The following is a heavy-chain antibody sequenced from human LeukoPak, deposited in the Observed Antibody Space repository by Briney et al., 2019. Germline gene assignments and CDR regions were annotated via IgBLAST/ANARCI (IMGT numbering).Heavy chain of an antibody. Sequence: ASVKVSCKVSGYTLTELSMHWVRQAPGEGLEWMGGFDPEDGETIYAQKFQGRVTMTEDTSTDTAYMELSSLRSEDTAVYYCATPPKDDDSSGYSDYFDYWGQGTLVTVSS. J-gene: IGHJ4*02. CDR1: GYTLTELS. V-gene: IGHV1-24*01. D-gene: IGHD3-22*01. CDR2: FDPEDGET. CDR3: ATPPKDDDSSGYSDYFDY.